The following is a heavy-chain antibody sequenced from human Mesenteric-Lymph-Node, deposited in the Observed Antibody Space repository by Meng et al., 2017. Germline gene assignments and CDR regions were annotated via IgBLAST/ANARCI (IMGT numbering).Heavy chain of an antibody. V-gene: IGHV4-34*12. CDR1: GGSLSGAY. CDR3: ARRRGGSGRDC. D-gene: IGHD3-10*01. CDR2: IIHGGSP. J-gene: IGHJ4*02. Sequence: GQLTQGGAGLLNASETLSLTCAVNGGSLSGAYWNWIRQPPGKGLEWIGEIIHGGSPSYNPSLQSRVTMFVDTSKNQFSLMLTSVTATDTAVYYCARRRGGSGRDCWGQGTLVTVSS.